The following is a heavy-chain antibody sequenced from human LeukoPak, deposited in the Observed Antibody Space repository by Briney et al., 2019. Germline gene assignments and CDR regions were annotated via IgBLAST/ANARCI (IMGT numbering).Heavy chain of an antibody. CDR1: GFTFSGAW. Sequence: PGGSLRLSCAASGFTFSGAWMTWVRQAPGKGLEWVGRVKSKTDGGTTDYAAPVKGRFTISRDDSKDTVYLQMDSLKTDDTALYYCTASMTVVLTHDAFDVWGQGAMVTVSS. J-gene: IGHJ3*01. V-gene: IGHV3-15*01. CDR3: TASMTVVLTHDAFDV. CDR2: VKSKTDGGTT. D-gene: IGHD3-22*01.